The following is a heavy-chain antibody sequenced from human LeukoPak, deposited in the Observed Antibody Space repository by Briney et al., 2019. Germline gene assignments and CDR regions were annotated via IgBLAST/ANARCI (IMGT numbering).Heavy chain of an antibody. V-gene: IGHV3-7*01. CDR1: GFTFSSYW. J-gene: IGHJ3*02. D-gene: IGHD4-17*01. CDR3: ARDPLQTVTTDDAFDI. Sequence: PGGSLRLSRAASGFTFSSYWMSWVRQAPGKGLEWVANIKQDGSEKYYVDSVKGRFTISRDNAKNSLYLQMNSLRAEDTAVYYCARDPLQTVTTDDAFDIWGQGTMVTVSS. CDR2: IKQDGSEK.